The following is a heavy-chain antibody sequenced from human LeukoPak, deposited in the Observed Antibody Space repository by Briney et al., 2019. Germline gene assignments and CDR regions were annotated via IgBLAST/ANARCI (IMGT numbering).Heavy chain of an antibody. CDR1: GIPFTN. Sequence: GGSLRLSCAASGIPFTNFWVRQAPGKGLEWVSYLSSSGSTNYYADSVKGRFTISRDNAKNSLYLQINNLRAEDTAVYYCASTFPYCSDDDCALGGQGTLVTVSS. CDR2: LSSSGSTN. D-gene: IGHD2-15*01. V-gene: IGHV3-48*03. J-gene: IGHJ1*01. CDR3: ASTFPYCSDDDCAL.